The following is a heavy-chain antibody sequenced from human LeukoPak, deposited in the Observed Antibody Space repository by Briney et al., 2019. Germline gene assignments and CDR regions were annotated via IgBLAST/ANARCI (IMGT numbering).Heavy chain of an antibody. J-gene: IGHJ3*02. D-gene: IGHD3-9*01. CDR2: IYTSGST. CDR1: GGSIISYY. CDR3: ARDKRAAVLTDYAFDI. V-gene: IGHV4-4*07. Sequence: SETLSLTCTVSGGSIISYYWSWIRQPAGKGLEWIGRIYTSGSTNYNPSLKSRVTMSVDTSKNQFSLKLSSVTAADTAVYYCARDKRAAVLTDYAFDIWGQGTMVTVSS.